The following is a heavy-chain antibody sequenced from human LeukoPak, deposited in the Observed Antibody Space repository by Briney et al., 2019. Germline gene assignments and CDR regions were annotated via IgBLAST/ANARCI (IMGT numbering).Heavy chain of an antibody. Sequence: SVKVSCKASGGTFSSYAISWVRQAPGQGLEWMGRIIPIFGIANYAQKFQDRVTITRDTSATTAYLDLSSLRSEDTAVYYCARARWTSTVTTYYLDYWGQGTLVTVSS. V-gene: IGHV1-69*04. CDR1: GGTFSSYA. CDR3: ARARWTSTVTTYYLDY. J-gene: IGHJ4*02. CDR2: IIPIFGIA. D-gene: IGHD4-17*01.